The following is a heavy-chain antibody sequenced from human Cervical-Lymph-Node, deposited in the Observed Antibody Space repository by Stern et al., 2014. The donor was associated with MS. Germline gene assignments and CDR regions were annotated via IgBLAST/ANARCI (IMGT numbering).Heavy chain of an antibody. V-gene: IGHV1-69*01. D-gene: IGHD3-22*01. Sequence: VQMGESGAEVKKPGSSVKVSCTASGGTFSSYAINWVRQAPGQEPEWMGGIIPHVGTANYAQKFQGRVTITADESTSTAYMELSSLRSEDTAVYYCTRDRRHYDTSGGYYFDSWGQGTLVTVSS. CDR3: TRDRRHYDTSGGYYFDS. J-gene: IGHJ4*02. CDR2: IIPHVGTA. CDR1: GGTFSSYA.